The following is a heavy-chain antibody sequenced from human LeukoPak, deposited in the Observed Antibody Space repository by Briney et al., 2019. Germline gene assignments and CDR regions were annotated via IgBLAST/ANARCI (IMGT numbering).Heavy chain of an antibody. CDR3: ARGFRSPLDY. Sequence: PSETLSLTCAVYGGSFSGYYWSWIRQPPGKGLEWIGEINHSGSTNYNPSLKSRVTISVDTSKNQFSLKLSSVTAADTAVYYCARGFRSPLDYWGQGTLVTVSS. J-gene: IGHJ4*02. V-gene: IGHV4-34*01. CDR1: GGSFSGYY. CDR2: INHSGST.